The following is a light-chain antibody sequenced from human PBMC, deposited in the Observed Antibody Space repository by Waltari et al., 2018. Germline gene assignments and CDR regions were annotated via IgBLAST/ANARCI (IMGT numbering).Light chain of an antibody. Sequence: TLPCRASQSISSYLEWYQQKPGQAPRLLIYGASNRATGIPARLSGSGSGTDFTLTISSLEPEDFAVYYCQQRSGGPTFGQGTKVEIK. V-gene: IGKV3-11*01. CDR1: QSISSY. J-gene: IGKJ1*01. CDR2: GAS. CDR3: QQRSGGPT.